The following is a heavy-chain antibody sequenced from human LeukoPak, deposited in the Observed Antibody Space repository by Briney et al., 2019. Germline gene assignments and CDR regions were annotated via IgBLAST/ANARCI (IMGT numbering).Heavy chain of an antibody. V-gene: IGHV3-74*01. J-gene: IGHJ4*02. CDR2: INSDGSIT. Sequence: GGSLRLSCAGFVFTFGNHWMHWARQTPGKGLVWVSHINSDGSITSYADSVKGRFTISRDNAKNTLSLQMNSLRAEDTAVYYCAKVGSVVIPATVGGHYWGQGTLVTVSS. D-gene: IGHD2-2*01. CDR3: AKVGSVVIPATVGGHY. CDR1: VFTFGNHW.